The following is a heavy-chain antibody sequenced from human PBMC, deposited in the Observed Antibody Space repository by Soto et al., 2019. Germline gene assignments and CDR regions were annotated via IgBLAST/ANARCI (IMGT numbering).Heavy chain of an antibody. CDR1: GFTFSNYW. CDR2: VNSAGSQS. J-gene: IGHJ4*02. Sequence: EVQLVESGGGLVQPGGSLRLSCVGSGFTFSNYWMHWVRQVPGKGPVWVSRVNSAGSQSSYADFVKGRFTCSRDNAKNTLYFEMNSLSADDTAVYYCGTGGYSYGRGYWGQGNLVTVSS. D-gene: IGHD5-18*01. CDR3: GTGGYSYGRGY. V-gene: IGHV3-74*01.